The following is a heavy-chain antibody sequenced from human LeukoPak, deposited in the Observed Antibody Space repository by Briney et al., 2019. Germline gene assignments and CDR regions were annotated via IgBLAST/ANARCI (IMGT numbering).Heavy chain of an antibody. D-gene: IGHD5-18*01. V-gene: IGHV4-34*01. CDR3: ARTGYSYGYVYYYYGMDV. J-gene: IGHJ6*02. Sequence: PSETLSLTCAVYGGSFSGYYWSWIRQPPGKGLEWIGEINHSGSTNYNPSLKSRVTISVDTSKNRFSLKLSSVTAADTAVYYCARTGYSYGYVYYYYGMDVWGQGTTVTVSS. CDR1: GGSFSGYY. CDR2: INHSGST.